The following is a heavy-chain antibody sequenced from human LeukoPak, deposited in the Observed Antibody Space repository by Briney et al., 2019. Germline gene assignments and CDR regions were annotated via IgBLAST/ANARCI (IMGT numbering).Heavy chain of an antibody. Sequence: GGSLRLSCAASGFTFSSYPMNWVRQAPGKGLEWLSYISSSGYTIYYADSVKGRFSISRDNAKNSLFLQMNSLRDEDTAVYYCARDPPRYCSGGSCYHDYWGQGTLVTVSS. V-gene: IGHV3-48*02. CDR3: ARDPPRYCSGGSCYHDY. CDR2: ISSSGYTI. D-gene: IGHD2-15*01. J-gene: IGHJ4*02. CDR1: GFTFSSYP.